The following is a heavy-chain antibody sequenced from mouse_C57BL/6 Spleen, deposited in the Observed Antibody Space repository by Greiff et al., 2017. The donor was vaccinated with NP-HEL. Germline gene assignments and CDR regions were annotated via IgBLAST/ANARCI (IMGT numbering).Heavy chain of an antibody. CDR2: IYPRDGST. D-gene: IGHD1-1*01. Sequence: QVQLQQSGPELVKPGASEKLSCKASGYTFTSYDINWVKQRPGQGLEWIGWIYPRDGSTKYNEKFKGKATLTVDTSSSTAYMELHSLTSEDSAVYFCARHGSSYSWYFDVWGTGTTVTVSS. V-gene: IGHV1-85*01. J-gene: IGHJ1*03. CDR1: GYTFTSYD. CDR3: ARHGSSYSWYFDV.